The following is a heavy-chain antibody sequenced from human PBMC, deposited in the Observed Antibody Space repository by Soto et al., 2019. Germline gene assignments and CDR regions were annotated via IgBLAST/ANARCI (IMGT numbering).Heavy chain of an antibody. CDR3: ASNSRAAYYYYYGMDV. J-gene: IGHJ6*02. CDR1: GGSISSSSYY. Sequence: PSETLSLTCTVSGGSISSSSYYWGWIRQPPGKGLERIGSIYYSGSTYYNPSLKSRVTISVDTSKNQFSLKLSSVTAADTAVYYCASNSRAAYYYYYGMDVWGQGTTVTVSS. D-gene: IGHD6-13*01. CDR2: IYYSGST. V-gene: IGHV4-39*01.